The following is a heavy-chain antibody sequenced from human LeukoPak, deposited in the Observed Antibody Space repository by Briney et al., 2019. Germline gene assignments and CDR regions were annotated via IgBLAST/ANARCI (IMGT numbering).Heavy chain of an antibody. CDR1: GFTFGSYA. D-gene: IGHD2-2*01. J-gene: IGHJ4*02. CDR2: ISGSGGST. Sequence: GGSLRLSCAASGFTFGSYAMSWVRQAPGEGLEWVSAISGSGGSTYYADSVKGRFTISRDNSKNTLYLQMNSLRAEDTALYFCANSLTAAIGWVDYWGQGTLVTVSS. CDR3: ANSLTAAIGWVDY. V-gene: IGHV3-23*01.